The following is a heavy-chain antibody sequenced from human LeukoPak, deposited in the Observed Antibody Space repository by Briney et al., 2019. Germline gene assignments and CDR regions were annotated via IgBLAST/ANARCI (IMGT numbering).Heavy chain of an antibody. CDR1: GYTFTSYD. CDR3: ARPHLYDYVWGSYRSSFAFDI. CDR2: MKLNSGNT. V-gene: IGHV1-8*01. J-gene: IGHJ3*02. Sequence: GASVNVSCKASGYTFTSYDINWVRQAPGQGLESRGWMKLNSGNTGYAQKFQGRVTMTRNTSISTAYMELSSLRSEDTAVYYCARPHLYDYVWGSYRSSFAFDIWGQGTMVTVSS. D-gene: IGHD3-16*02.